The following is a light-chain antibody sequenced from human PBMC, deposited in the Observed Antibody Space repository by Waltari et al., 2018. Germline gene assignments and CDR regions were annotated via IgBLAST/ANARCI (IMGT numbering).Light chain of an antibody. CDR3: QQYNRWPPIT. CDR1: QSIYDN. Sequence: VMTQSPATLSVSPGERATLSCRASQSIYDNLAWYQHKHGQAPRRLIYGASTRATGIPARIRGSVSGTEFTLTLSSLQSEDSAVYYCQQYNRWPPITFGQGTRLEVK. V-gene: IGKV3-15*01. CDR2: GAS. J-gene: IGKJ5*01.